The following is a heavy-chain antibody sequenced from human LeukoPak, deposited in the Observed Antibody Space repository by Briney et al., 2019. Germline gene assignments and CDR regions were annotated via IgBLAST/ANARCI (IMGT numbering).Heavy chain of an antibody. CDR1: GGSISSSSYY. CDR2: IYYSGST. Sequence: SETLSLTCTVSGGSISSSSYYWGWIRQPPGKGLEWIGSIYYSGSTYYNPSLKSRVTISVDTSKNQFSLKLSSVTAADTAVYYCARLARDTRDPYYFDYWGQGTLVTVSS. J-gene: IGHJ4*02. CDR3: ARLARDTRDPYYFDY. V-gene: IGHV4-39*07.